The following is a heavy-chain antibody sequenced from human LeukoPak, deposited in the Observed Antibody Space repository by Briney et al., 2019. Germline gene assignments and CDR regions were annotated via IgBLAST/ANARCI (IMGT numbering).Heavy chain of an antibody. Sequence: GGSLRLSCAASGFTFSTYSMNWVRQAPRKGLEWVSTISGSSRYIYFADSVRGRFTISRDNATNSLYLQMNSLRAEDTAVYYCASRPNHGDHGNDYWGQGTLVTVSS. CDR1: GFTFSTYS. D-gene: IGHD4-17*01. V-gene: IGHV3-21*01. CDR3: ASRPNHGDHGNDY. J-gene: IGHJ4*02. CDR2: ISGSSRYI.